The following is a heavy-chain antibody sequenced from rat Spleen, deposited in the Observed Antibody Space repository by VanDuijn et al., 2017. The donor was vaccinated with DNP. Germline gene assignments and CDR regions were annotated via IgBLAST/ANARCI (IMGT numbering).Heavy chain of an antibody. J-gene: IGHJ2*01. Sequence: EVQLVESGGCLVQPGRSLKLSCAASGFTFSNYGMHWIRQAPTKGLEWVASISKSGDNSYYRESVMGRFTISSDNAKSTLYLKMASLRSEDTATYYCTRGPIYYSSSYIPDYWGQGVMVTVSS. CDR1: GFTFSNYG. CDR2: ISKSGDNS. V-gene: IGHV5-19*01. D-gene: IGHD1-2*01. CDR3: TRGPIYYSSSYIPDY.